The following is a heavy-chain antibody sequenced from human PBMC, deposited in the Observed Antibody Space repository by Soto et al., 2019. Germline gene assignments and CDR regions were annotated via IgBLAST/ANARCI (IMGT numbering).Heavy chain of an antibody. J-gene: IGHJ4*02. D-gene: IGHD6-6*01. CDR1: EFTFSSYA. Sequence: EVQLLESGGGLVQPGGSLRLSCAASEFTFSSYAMSWVPQAPGRGLEWVSAISGSGGSTYYADSVKGRFTISRDNSKNTLYLQMNSLRAEDTAVYYCAKGGLGRGSSPGDYWGQGTLVTVSS. V-gene: IGHV3-23*01. CDR3: AKGGLGRGSSPGDY. CDR2: ISGSGGST.